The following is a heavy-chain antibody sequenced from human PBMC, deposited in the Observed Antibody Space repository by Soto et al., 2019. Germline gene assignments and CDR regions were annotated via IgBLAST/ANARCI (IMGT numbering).Heavy chain of an antibody. Sequence: GGSLRLSCAASGFTFSSYWMSWVRQAPGKGLEWVANIKQDGSEKHYVDSVKGRFTISRDNAKNSLYLRMNSLRAEDTAVYYCARAGPPYPLPCYMDVWGKGTTVTVSS. V-gene: IGHV3-7*01. CDR1: GFTFSSYW. J-gene: IGHJ6*03. CDR2: IKQDGSEK. CDR3: ARAGPPYPLPCYMDV.